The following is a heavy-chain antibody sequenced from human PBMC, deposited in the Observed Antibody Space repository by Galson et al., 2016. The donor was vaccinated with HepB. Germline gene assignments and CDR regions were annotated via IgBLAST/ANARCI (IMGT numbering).Heavy chain of an antibody. CDR3: ARGGRFYFYGMDV. Sequence: TLSLTCTVSGASMRTGDYYWTWIRPPPGKGLELIGYIFYSGSPYYNPSLKSRVSISADMSNKQFSLKLSSVSAADTAVYFCARGGRFYFYGMDVWGQGTTVTVSS. D-gene: IGHD3-16*01. CDR1: GASMRTGDYY. CDR2: IFYSGSP. J-gene: IGHJ6*02. V-gene: IGHV4-30-4*01.